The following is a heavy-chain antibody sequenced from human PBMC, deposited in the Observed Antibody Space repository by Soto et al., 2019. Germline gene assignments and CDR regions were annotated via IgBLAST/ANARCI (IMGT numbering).Heavy chain of an antibody. D-gene: IGHD5-18*01. J-gene: IGHJ3*02. CDR2: INHSGST. V-gene: IGHV4-34*01. Sequence: QVQLQQWGAGLLKPSETLSLTCAVYGGSFSGYYWSWIRQPPGKGLEWIGEINHSGSTNYNPSLTRRVTISVDTAKHKLSLRLRSVTAADTAVYYCARGLPTAMVIRWSDAFDIWGHGTLVTVSS. CDR3: ARGLPTAMVIRWSDAFDI. CDR1: GGSFSGYY.